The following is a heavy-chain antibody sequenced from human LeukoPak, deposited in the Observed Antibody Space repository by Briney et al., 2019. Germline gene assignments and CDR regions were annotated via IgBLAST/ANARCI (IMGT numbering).Heavy chain of an antibody. D-gene: IGHD3-10*02. CDR2: ISGSGDYT. J-gene: IGHJ6*04. V-gene: IGHV3-23*01. Sequence: GGSLRLSCAAPGFAFSNYGMSWVRQAPGKGLEWVSTISGSGDYTYYADSVKGRFTISRDNAKNSLYLQMNSLRAEDTAVYYCAELGITMIGGVWGKGTTVTISS. CDR1: GFAFSNYG. CDR3: AELGITMIGGV.